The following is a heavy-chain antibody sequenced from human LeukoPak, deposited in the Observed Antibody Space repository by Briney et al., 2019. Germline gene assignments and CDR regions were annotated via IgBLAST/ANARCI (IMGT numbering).Heavy chain of an antibody. V-gene: IGHV4-39*01. J-gene: IGHJ4*02. CDR2: IYYGGST. Sequence: PSETLSLTCTVSGGSISSSSYYWAWIRQPPGKGLEWIASIYYGGSTFHNPSLKSRVTISVDTSKNQFSLNLSSVTAADTAVYYCAGHKPYSYDSRPFDYWGQGTLVTVSS. CDR1: GGSISSSSYY. D-gene: IGHD3-22*01. CDR3: AGHKPYSYDSRPFDY.